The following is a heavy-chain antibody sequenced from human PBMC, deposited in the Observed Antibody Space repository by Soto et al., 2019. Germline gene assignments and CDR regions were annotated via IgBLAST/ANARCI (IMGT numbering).Heavy chain of an antibody. Sequence: QVQLQQWGAGLLTPSETLSLTCAVHGGAFSGFYWTWIRQPPGKGLEWVGEINHRGSPNYNPPLRCRVTMPLDTSRTQFSRSLNSVPAADPAVYYCARMAGPWYFDLGGRGTLVTVAS. CDR1: GGAFSGFY. J-gene: IGHJ2*01. V-gene: IGHV4-34*01. CDR3: ARMAGPWYFDL. CDR2: INHRGSP.